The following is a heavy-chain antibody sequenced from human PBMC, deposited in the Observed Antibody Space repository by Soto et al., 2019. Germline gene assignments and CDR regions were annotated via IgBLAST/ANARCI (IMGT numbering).Heavy chain of an antibody. CDR3: AREDDGMDV. J-gene: IGHJ6*02. CDR2: IVHSGNS. Sequence: SETLSFTSDVPGSSTRAFHWARVPQPPGKGLEWIGSIVHSGNSYYNPFLKSLVILSADTSKNQFSLNLTAAIAADTAVYYCAREDDGMDVWGQGTLVTVSS. V-gene: IGHV4-38-2*02. CDR1: GSSTRAFH.